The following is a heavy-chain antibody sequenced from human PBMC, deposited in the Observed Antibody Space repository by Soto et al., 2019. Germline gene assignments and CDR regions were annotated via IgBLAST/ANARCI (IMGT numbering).Heavy chain of an antibody. CDR1: GYTFTSYG. D-gene: IGHD5-12*01. Sequence: ASVKVSCKASGYTFTSYGISWVRQAPGQVLEGMGWISAYNGNTNYAQKLQGRVTMTTDTSTSTAYMELRSLRSDDTAVYYCARVEMATEMGAYWGQGTLVTVSS. CDR3: ARVEMATEMGAY. J-gene: IGHJ4*02. V-gene: IGHV1-18*04. CDR2: ISAYNGNT.